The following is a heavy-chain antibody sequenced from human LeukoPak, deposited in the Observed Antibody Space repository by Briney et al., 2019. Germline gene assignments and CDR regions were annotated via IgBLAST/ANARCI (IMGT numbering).Heavy chain of an antibody. J-gene: IGHJ4*02. CDR1: GYRFSSYW. Sequence: GESLKISCKASGYRFSSYWIDWVRQMPGKGLEWMGIIFPGDSDTRYSPSFQGQVTISADRSIFTAYLQWSSLKASDTAMYFCTRRGTYYRGGDYWGQGTLVTVSS. CDR2: IFPGDSDT. CDR3: TRRGTYYRGGDY. V-gene: IGHV5-51*01. D-gene: IGHD1-26*01.